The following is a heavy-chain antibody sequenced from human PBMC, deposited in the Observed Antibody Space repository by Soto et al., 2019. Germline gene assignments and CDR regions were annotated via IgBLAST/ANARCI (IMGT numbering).Heavy chain of an antibody. D-gene: IGHD3-22*01. V-gene: IGHV3-15*07. Sequence: EVQLVESGGGLVKPGGSLRLSCAASGFAFSNAWINWVRQAPGKGLEWVGRIKSKGHGGTTDFAAPGRGRCDISRDYSRNLVYMQMNSLNTEDTAVYYCTTDSYTSVIVVRFDYWGHGTLVTVSS. CDR1: GFAFSNAW. J-gene: IGHJ4*01. CDR3: TTDSYTSVIVVRFDY. CDR2: IKSKGHGGTT.